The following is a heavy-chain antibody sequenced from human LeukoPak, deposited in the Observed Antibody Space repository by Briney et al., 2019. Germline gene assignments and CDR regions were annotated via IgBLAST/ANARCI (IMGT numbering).Heavy chain of an antibody. CDR2: IIPIFGTA. Sequence: ASVKVSCKASGGTFSSYAISWVRQAPGQGLEWMGGIIPIFGTANYAQKFQGRVTITTDESTSTAYMELSSLRSEDTAVYYCAGQGKEAARLEFDYWGQGTLVTVSS. CDR3: AGQGKEAARLEFDY. V-gene: IGHV1-69*05. J-gene: IGHJ4*02. CDR1: GGTFSSYA. D-gene: IGHD6-6*01.